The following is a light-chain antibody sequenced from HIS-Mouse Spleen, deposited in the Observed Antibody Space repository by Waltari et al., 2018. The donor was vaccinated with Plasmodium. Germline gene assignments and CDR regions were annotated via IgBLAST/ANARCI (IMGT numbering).Light chain of an antibody. V-gene: IGLV2-11*01. CDR1: SSDVGGYKY. Sequence: QSALTQPRSVSGSPGQSVTISCTGTSSDVGGYKYVSWYQQHPVKAPTLMIYDVSKRPSGGPDRFSGSKAGNTASLTISGLQAEDEADYYCCSYAGSYTWVFGGGTKLTVL. CDR2: DVS. CDR3: CSYAGSYTWV. J-gene: IGLJ3*02.